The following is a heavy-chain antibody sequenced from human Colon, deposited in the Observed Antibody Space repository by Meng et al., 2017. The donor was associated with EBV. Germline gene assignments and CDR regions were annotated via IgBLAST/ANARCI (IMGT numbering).Heavy chain of an antibody. J-gene: IGHJ2*01. Sequence: QLKREGQGPGLVEPSGTWFVSCCVSGGPISHSDYCWAWLRQPPGRGLEWIGSVYNTGSTYHNPSPRSRLTTSLGTSKTKFSLILNSVTAADTSVYYCARGQYSSTFPGYWYFDLWGRGTLVTVSS. D-gene: IGHD2-2*01. CDR2: VYNTGST. CDR1: GGPISHSDYC. V-gene: IGHV4-39*07. CDR3: ARGQYSSTFPGYWYFDL.